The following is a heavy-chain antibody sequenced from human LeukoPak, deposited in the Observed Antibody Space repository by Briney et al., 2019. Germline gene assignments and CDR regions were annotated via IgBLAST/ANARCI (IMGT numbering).Heavy chain of an antibody. D-gene: IGHD3-10*01. V-gene: IGHV5-51*01. CDR3: ARLGDTRIYYYGMDV. J-gene: IGHJ6*01. CDR1: GYSFTSYW. Sequence: PGESLKISCKGSGYSFTSYWIGWVRQMPGKGLEWMGIIYPGDSDTRYSPSFQGQVTISADKSISTAYLQWSSLKASDTAMYYCARLGDTRIYYYGMDVWXQGTTVTVSS. CDR2: IYPGDSDT.